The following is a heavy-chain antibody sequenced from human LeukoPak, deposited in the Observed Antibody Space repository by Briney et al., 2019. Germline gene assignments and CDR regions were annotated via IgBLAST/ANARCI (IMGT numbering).Heavy chain of an antibody. CDR2: IIPIFGTA. D-gene: IGHD5-18*01. V-gene: IGHV1-69*05. Sequence: SVKVSCKASGGTFSSYAISWVRQAPGQGLEWMGGIIPIFGTANYAQKFQGRVTITTDESTSTAYMELSRLSFDDTAVYYCARGYRYGSADYWGQGTLVTVSS. J-gene: IGHJ4*02. CDR3: ARGYRYGSADY. CDR1: GGTFSSYA.